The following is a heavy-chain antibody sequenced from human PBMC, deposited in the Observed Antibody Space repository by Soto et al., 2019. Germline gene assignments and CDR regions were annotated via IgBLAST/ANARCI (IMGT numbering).Heavy chain of an antibody. CDR1: GFTFSSYW. D-gene: IGHD3-10*01. CDR3: ARIASSGRGWDV. CDR2: IKQDGSEE. J-gene: IGHJ6*02. V-gene: IGHV3-7*01. Sequence: EVQLVESGGGLVQPGGSLRLSCVDSGFTFSSYWMSWVRQAPVKGLEWVGNIKQDGSEENYVDSVKGRFTISRYNAKNSMYLQMNSLRAEDTAVYYCARIASSGRGWDVWGQGTTVVVS.